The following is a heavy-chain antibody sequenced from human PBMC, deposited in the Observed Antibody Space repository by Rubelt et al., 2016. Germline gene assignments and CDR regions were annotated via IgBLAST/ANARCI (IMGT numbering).Heavy chain of an antibody. CDR3: ARGQSLAAPGPFLFDS. J-gene: IGHJ4*02. CDR1: GFTFSSYA. Sequence: EVQLVESGGGVVRPGRSLRLSCAASGFTFSSYAMTWVRQAPGKGLEWVSAISGSGGGTNYADSVKGRFTISRDNSENTLYLQMNSLTAEDTALYYCARGQSLAAPGPFLFDSWGQGTLVTVSS. D-gene: IGHD6-13*01. V-gene: IGHV3-23*04. CDR2: ISGSGGGT.